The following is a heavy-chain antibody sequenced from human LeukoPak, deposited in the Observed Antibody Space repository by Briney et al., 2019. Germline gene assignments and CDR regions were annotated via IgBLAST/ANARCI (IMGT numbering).Heavy chain of an antibody. V-gene: IGHV3-30*18. D-gene: IGHD3-10*01. CDR1: GFTFSSYG. J-gene: IGHJ3*02. CDR2: ISYDGSNK. CDR3: AKDWRYGSGITDI. Sequence: GGSLRLSCAASGFTFSSYGMHWVRQAPGKGLEWVAVISYDGSNKYYADSVKGRFTIPRDNSKNTLYLQMNSLRAEDTAVYYCAKDWRYGSGITDIWGQGTMVTVSS.